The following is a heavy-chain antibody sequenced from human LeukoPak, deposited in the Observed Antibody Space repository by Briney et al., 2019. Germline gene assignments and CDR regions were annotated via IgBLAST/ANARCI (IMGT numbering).Heavy chain of an antibody. V-gene: IGHV3-53*01. Sequence: GGSLRLSCAASGFTVSSNYMSWVRQAPGKGLEWVSVIYSGGSTYYADSVRGRFTISRDNSKNTLFLQMNSLGAEDTALYYCVACASASCYGDRFDPWGQGTLVTVSS. CDR1: GFTVSSNY. D-gene: IGHD2-2*01. J-gene: IGHJ5*02. CDR3: VACASASCYGDRFDP. CDR2: IYSGGST.